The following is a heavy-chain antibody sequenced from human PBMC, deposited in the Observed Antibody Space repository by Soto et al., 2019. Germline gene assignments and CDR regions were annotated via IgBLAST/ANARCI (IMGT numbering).Heavy chain of an antibody. D-gene: IGHD2-2*01. CDR3: ARDGGYCSSTSCSPYYYYYGMDV. CDR1: GYTFTSYG. Sequence: ASVKVSCKASGYTFTSYGISWVRQAPGQGLEWMGWISAYNGNTNYAQKLQGRVTMTTDTSTSTAYMELRSLRSDDTAVYYCARDGGYCSSTSCSPYYYYYGMDVWGQGTTVTVSS. CDR2: ISAYNGNT. V-gene: IGHV1-18*04. J-gene: IGHJ6*02.